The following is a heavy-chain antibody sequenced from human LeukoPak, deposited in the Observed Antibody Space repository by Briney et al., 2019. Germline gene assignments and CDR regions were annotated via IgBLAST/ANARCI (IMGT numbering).Heavy chain of an antibody. CDR2: VSVSGGST. Sequence: GGSLRLSCAASGFTLSSYVVSWVRQAPGKGLQWVSAVSVSGGSTHYADSVKGRFTISRDNSKNTVYLQMNSLRAEDTAAYYCAKYYYDSSGHHGAFDIWGQGTMVTVSS. V-gene: IGHV3-23*01. CDR3: AKYYYDSSGHHGAFDI. J-gene: IGHJ3*02. D-gene: IGHD3-22*01. CDR1: GFTLSSYV.